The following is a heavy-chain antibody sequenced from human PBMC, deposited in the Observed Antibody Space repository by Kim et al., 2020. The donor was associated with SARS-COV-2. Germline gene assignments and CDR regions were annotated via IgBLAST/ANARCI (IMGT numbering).Heavy chain of an antibody. Sequence: GESLKISCAASGFTFSSYGMHWVRQAPGKGLEWVAVISYDGSNKYYADSVKGRFTISRDNSKNTLYLQMNSLRAEDTAVYYCAKDQGDYGPPVYYYYGMDVWGQGTTVTVSS. D-gene: IGHD4-17*01. CDR2: ISYDGSNK. J-gene: IGHJ6*02. V-gene: IGHV3-30*18. CDR1: GFTFSSYG. CDR3: AKDQGDYGPPVYYYYGMDV.